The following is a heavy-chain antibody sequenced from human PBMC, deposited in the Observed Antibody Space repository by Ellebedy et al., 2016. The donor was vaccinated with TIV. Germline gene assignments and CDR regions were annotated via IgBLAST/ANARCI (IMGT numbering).Heavy chain of an antibody. Sequence: SETLSLTCTVSGGSISSSTYYWGWIRQPPGKGLEWIGTIYNSGSIYCNPSPKSRVTISVDTSKNQFSLKLSYVTAADTAVYYCSRNLVIFTFEKWYFDLWGRGTLVTVSS. CDR3: SRNLVIFTFEKWYFDL. J-gene: IGHJ2*01. CDR2: IYNSGSI. V-gene: IGHV4-39*01. D-gene: IGHD3/OR15-3a*01. CDR1: GGSISSSTYY.